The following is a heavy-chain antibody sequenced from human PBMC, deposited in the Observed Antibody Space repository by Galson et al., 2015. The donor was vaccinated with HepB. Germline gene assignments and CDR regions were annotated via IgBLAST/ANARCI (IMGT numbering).Heavy chain of an antibody. CDR1: GFTFSSYG. V-gene: IGHV3-30*18. CDR2: ISYDGSNK. CDR3: AKDSMITFGGPPGMDV. J-gene: IGHJ6*02. Sequence: SLRLSCAASGFTFSSYGMHWVRQAPGKGLEWVAVISYDGSNKYYADSVKGRFTISRDNSKNTLYLQMNSLRAEDTAVYYCAKDSMITFGGPPGMDVWGQGTTVTVSS. D-gene: IGHD3-16*01.